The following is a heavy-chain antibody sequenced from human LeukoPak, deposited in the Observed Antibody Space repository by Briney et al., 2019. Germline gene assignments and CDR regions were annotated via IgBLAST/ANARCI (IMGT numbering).Heavy chain of an antibody. V-gene: IGHV4-59*01. CDR2: IYYSWST. CDR1: GGYISSDY. J-gene: IGHJ4*02. CDR3: ARAKMVAAIDY. D-gene: IGHD2-15*01. Sequence: PSETLSLTCTVSGGYISSDYWSWIRQPPGKGLEWIGYIYYSWSTNYNPSLKSRVTISVDTSKNQFSLKLSSVTAADTAVYYCARAKMVAAIDYWGQGTLVTVSS.